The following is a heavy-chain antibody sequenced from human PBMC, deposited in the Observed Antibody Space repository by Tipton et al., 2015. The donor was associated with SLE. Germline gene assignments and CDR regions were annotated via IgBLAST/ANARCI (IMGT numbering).Heavy chain of an antibody. D-gene: IGHD2-21*01. CDR1: GGSISAYY. CDR3: ARRRFQSASDY. V-gene: IGHV4-4*07. J-gene: IGHJ4*02. CDR2: IYSSGNT. Sequence: TLSLTCTVSGGSISAYYWSWIRQPAGKGLEWIGRIYSSGNTNYNPSLKSRVTLSVDTSKNQFSLKLNSVTAADTAVYYCARRRFQSASDYWGQGTLVSVSS.